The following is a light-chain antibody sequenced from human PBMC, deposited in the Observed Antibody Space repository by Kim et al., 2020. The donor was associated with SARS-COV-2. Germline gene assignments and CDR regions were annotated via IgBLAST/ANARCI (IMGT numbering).Light chain of an antibody. V-gene: IGKV4-1*01. J-gene: IGKJ3*01. Sequence: DIVMTQSPDSLAVSLGERATINCKSGQSVLYSLNNKNYLAWYQQKPGQPPKLLIYWASTWESGVPDRFSGSGSGTDFTLTISSLQAEDVALYYCQQYYSTPFTFGPGTKVDIK. CDR3: QQYYSTPFT. CDR2: WAS. CDR1: QSVLYSLNNKNY.